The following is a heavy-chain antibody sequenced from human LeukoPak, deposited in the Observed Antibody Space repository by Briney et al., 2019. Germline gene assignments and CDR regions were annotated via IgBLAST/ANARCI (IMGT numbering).Heavy chain of an antibody. CDR1: GFTFGDYA. V-gene: IGHV3-49*03. CDR2: IRSKAYGGTT. Sequence: GGSLRLSCTASGFTFGDYAMSWFRQAPGKGLEWVGFIRSKAYGGTTEYAASVKGRFTISRDDSKSIAYLQMNSLKTEDTAVYYCTRSRSGRKTDYWGQGTLVTVSS. CDR3: TRSRSGRKTDY. J-gene: IGHJ4*02. D-gene: IGHD3-10*01.